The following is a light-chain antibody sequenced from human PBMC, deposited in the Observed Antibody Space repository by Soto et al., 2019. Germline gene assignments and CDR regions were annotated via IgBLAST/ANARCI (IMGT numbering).Light chain of an antibody. CDR3: QKYNSALSIT. CDR1: QSISSW. Sequence: DIQMTQSPSTLSASVGDRVTITCLASQSISSWLAWYQQKPGKVPKLLIYAASTLQSGVPSRFSGSGSGTDFTLTISSLQPEDVATYYCQKYNSALSITFGQGTRLEIK. V-gene: IGKV1-27*01. CDR2: AAS. J-gene: IGKJ5*01.